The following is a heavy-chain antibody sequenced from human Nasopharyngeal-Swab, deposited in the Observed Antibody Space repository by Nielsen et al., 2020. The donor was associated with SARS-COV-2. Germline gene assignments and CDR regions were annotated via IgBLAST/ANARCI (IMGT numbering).Heavy chain of an antibody. CDR3: ATHNDYRFEN. V-gene: IGHV3-7*05. Sequence: GRSLKISCAASGFTFSNYWMTWVRQAPGKGLEWVANIKQDGSKKNYVDSVEGRFTISRDDAVNSLYLQMNSLRAEDTAVYYCATHNDYRFENWGQGTLVSVSS. CDR1: GFTFSNYW. J-gene: IGHJ4*02. D-gene: IGHD4-11*01. CDR2: IKQDGSKK.